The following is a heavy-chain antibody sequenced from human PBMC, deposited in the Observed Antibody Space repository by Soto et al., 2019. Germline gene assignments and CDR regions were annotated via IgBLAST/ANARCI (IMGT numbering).Heavy chain of an antibody. CDR1: GFTFSSYA. CDR3: AKSRPKGGTIVVVPAAMVY. CDR2: ISGSGGST. V-gene: IGHV3-23*01. J-gene: IGHJ4*02. D-gene: IGHD2-2*01. Sequence: PGGSLRLSCAASGFTFSSYAMSWFRQAPGKGLEWVSAISGSGGSTYYADSVKGRFTISRDNSKNTLYLQMNSLRAEDTAVYYCAKSRPKGGTIVVVPAAMVYWGQGTLVTV.